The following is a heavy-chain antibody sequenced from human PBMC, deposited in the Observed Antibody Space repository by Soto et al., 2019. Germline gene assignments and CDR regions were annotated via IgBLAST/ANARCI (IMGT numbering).Heavy chain of an antibody. Sequence: EVQLLESGGDLVQPGGSLRLSCAASGFNVGAFAVNWVRQAPGKGLEWVSGISVSDAFIYYADSVRGRFSISRDASENILYLQMNSLRVHDTALYYCTRETVAGITGLDYWGPGTLVTVSS. CDR1: GFNVGAFA. V-gene: IGHV3-23*01. CDR2: ISVSDAFI. J-gene: IGHJ4*02. D-gene: IGHD1-20*01. CDR3: TRETVAGITGLDY.